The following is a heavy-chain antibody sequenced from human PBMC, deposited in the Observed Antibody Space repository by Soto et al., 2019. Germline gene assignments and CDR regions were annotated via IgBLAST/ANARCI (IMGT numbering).Heavy chain of an antibody. CDR3: ARDYGSGSYYGYTDY. D-gene: IGHD3-10*01. Sequence: PSETLSLTCTVSGGSISSYYWSWIRQPPGKGLEWIGYIYYSGSTNYNPSLKSRVTISVDTSKNQFSLKLSSVTAADTAVYYCARDYGSGSYYGYTDYWGQGTLVTVSS. CDR1: GGSISSYY. CDR2: IYYSGST. V-gene: IGHV4-59*01. J-gene: IGHJ4*02.